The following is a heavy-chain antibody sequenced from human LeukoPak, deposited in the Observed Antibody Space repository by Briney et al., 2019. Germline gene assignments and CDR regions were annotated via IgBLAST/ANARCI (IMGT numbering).Heavy chain of an antibody. CDR1: GDSISSYY. CDR2: IYNSGST. J-gene: IGHJ3*02. Sequence: SETLSLTCTVSGDSISSYYWSWIRQPPGKGLEWIAYIYNSGSTDYNPSLKSRVTISVDTSKKQFSLNLSSVTAADTAVYYCARGKSGYDAFDIWGQGTMVSVSS. V-gene: IGHV4-59*12. D-gene: IGHD5-12*01. CDR3: ARGKSGYDAFDI.